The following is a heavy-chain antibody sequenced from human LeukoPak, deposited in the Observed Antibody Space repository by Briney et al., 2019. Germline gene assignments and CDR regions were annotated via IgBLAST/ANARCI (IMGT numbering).Heavy chain of an antibody. CDR2: IYYSGST. J-gene: IGHJ4*02. D-gene: IGHD3-10*01. V-gene: IGHV4-31*03. CDR1: AGSIRRGTHY. CDR3: VRESGSYDGSGTYLLFDH. Sequence: SETLSLTRTVSAGSIRRGTHYWSWIRQPPGKGLEWIGYIYYSGSTYHNPSLKSRVTMSVDTSKNQFSLKLSSVTAADTAVYFWVRESGSYDGSGTYLLFDHWGQGTLVTVSS.